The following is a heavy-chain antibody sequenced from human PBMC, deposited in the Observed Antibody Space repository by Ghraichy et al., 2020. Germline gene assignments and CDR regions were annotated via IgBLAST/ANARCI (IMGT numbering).Heavy chain of an antibody. J-gene: IGHJ4*02. D-gene: IGHD4-23*01. V-gene: IGHV1-2*06. CDR3: ARDLVKRTATPGDDYGGNPGDY. CDR1: GYTFTGYY. Sequence: ASVKVSCKASGYTFTGYYMHWVRQAPGQGLEWMGRINPNSGGTNYAQKFQGRVTMTRDTSISTAYMELSRLRSDDTAVYYCARDLVKRTATPGDDYGGNPGDYWGQGTLVTVSS. CDR2: INPNSGGT.